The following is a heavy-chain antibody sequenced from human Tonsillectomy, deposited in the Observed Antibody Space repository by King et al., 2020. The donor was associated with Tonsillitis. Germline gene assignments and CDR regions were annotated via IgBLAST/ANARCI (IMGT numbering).Heavy chain of an antibody. D-gene: IGHD6-19*01. J-gene: IGHJ3*02. Sequence: VQLVESGGGVVQPGRSLRLSCAASGFTFSSYAMHWVRQAPGKGLEWVAVISYDGSNKYYADSVKGRFTISRDNSKNTQYMQMNSLGAEDTAVYYCAKVRGSGWYWGAFHIWGQGTMVTVSS. CDR3: AKVRGSGWYWGAFHI. V-gene: IGHV3-30-3*01. CDR1: GFTFSSYA. CDR2: ISYDGSNK.